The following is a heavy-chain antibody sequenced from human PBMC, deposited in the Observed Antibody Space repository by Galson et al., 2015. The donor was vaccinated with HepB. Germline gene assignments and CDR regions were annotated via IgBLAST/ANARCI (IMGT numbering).Heavy chain of an antibody. Sequence: SLRLSCAASGFTFSSYAMHWVRQAPGKGLEWVAVISYDGSNKYYADSVKGRFTISRDNSKNTLYLQMNSLRAEDTAVYYCASIGYSSSTFDYWGQGTLVTVSS. CDR1: GFTFSSYA. D-gene: IGHD6-13*01. J-gene: IGHJ4*02. CDR3: ASIGYSSSTFDY. V-gene: IGHV3-30*04. CDR2: ISYDGSNK.